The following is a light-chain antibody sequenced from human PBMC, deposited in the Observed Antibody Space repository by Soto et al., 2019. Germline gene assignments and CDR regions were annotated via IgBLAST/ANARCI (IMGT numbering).Light chain of an antibody. Sequence: IVMTQSPDTLSVSPGERATLYCRASQSVSSSYLAWYQQKPGQAPRLLIYGASNRATGIPDRFSGSGSGTDFTLTISRLEPEDFAVYYCQQYGSSGTFGQGTKVDIK. CDR2: GAS. J-gene: IGKJ1*01. V-gene: IGKV3-20*01. CDR3: QQYGSSGT. CDR1: QSVSSSY.